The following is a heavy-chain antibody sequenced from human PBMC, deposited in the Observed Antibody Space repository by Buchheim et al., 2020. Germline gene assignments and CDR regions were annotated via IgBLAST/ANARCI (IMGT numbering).Heavy chain of an antibody. V-gene: IGHV4-4*07. CDR3: AREVKTAIPDY. CDR2: IYSSGKA. CDR1: GGSIKRYY. J-gene: IGHJ4*02. D-gene: IGHD2-21*02. Sequence: QVHLQESGPGLVKPSETLSLTCNVSGGSIKRYYWSWIRQAAGKGLELVGRIYSSGKANYSPSLRSRVTMSVDTSKNQVFLRLTSVTAADTAMYFCAREVKTAIPDYWGQG.